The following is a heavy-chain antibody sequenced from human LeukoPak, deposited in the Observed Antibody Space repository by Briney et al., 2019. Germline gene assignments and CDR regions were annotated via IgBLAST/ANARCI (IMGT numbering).Heavy chain of an antibody. J-gene: IGHJ6*02. CDR1: GGTFSSYA. CDR3: ARVTPREVVAATPPFYGMDV. D-gene: IGHD2-15*01. V-gene: IGHV1-69*04. CDR2: IIPILGIA. Sequence: ASVKVSCKASGGTFSSYAISWVRQAPGQGLEWMGRIIPILGIANYAQKFQGRVTITADKSTSTAYMELSSLRSEDTAVYYCARVTPREVVAATPPFYGMDVWGQGTTVTVSS.